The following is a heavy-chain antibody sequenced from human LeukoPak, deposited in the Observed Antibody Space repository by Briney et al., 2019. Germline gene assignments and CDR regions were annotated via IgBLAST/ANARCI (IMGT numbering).Heavy chain of an antibody. D-gene: IGHD6-13*01. J-gene: IGHJ4*02. V-gene: IGHV3-21*01. Sequence: GGSLRLSCAASGFTFSSYSMNWVRQAPGKGLEWVSSISSSSSYIYYADSVKGRFTISRDNAKNSLYLQMNSLRAEDTAVYYCARGGNSSSWSLVRSFDYWGQGTLVTVSS. CDR3: ARGGNSSSWSLVRSFDY. CDR1: GFTFSSYS. CDR2: ISSSSSYI.